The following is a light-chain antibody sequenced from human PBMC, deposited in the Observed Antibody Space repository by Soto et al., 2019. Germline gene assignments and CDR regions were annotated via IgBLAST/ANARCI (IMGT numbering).Light chain of an antibody. Sequence: DIQMTQSPFTLSASVGDRVTITCRASQSISSWLAWYQQKPGKAPQLLIYDASSLQSGVPSRFSGSGSGTEFTLTISSLQPDDFATYYCQQYNSFSITFGGGTKVEIK. J-gene: IGKJ4*01. CDR3: QQYNSFSIT. CDR1: QSISSW. CDR2: DAS. V-gene: IGKV1-5*01.